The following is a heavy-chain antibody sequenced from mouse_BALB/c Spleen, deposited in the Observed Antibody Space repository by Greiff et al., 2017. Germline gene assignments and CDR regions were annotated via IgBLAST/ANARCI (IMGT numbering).Heavy chain of an antibody. CDR3: TRGGDYYGSSYEDWYFDV. D-gene: IGHD1-1*01. CDR1: GFTFSSYT. J-gene: IGHJ1*01. Sequence: EVQLVESGGGLVKPGGSLKLSCAASGFTFSSYTMSWVRQTPEKRLEWVATISSGGSYTYYPDSVKGRFTISRDNAKNTLYLQMSSLKSEDTAMYYCTRGGDYYGSSYEDWYFDVWGAGTTVTVSS. CDR2: ISSGGSYT. V-gene: IGHV5-6-4*01.